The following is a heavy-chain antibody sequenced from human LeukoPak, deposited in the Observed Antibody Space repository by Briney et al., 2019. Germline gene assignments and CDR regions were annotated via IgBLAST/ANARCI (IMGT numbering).Heavy chain of an antibody. CDR2: INHSGST. CDR1: GGSFSGYY. J-gene: IGHJ5*02. Sequence: SETLSLTCAVCGGSFSGYYWSWIRQPPGKGLEWIGEINHSGSTNYNPSLKSRVTMSVDTSKNQFSLKLSSVTAADTAVYYCARDALGWFDPWGQGTLVTVSS. CDR3: ARDALGWFDP. V-gene: IGHV4-34*01.